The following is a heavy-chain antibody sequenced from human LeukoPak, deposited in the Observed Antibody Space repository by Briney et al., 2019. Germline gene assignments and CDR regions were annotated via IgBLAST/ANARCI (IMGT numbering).Heavy chain of an antibody. CDR3: TTGLDESSSGAYCPFFFDS. V-gene: IGHV3-15*01. Sequence: PGGSLRLSCAASGFTFTNAWMNWVRQAPGKGLEWVGRIKSKTDGGTINYSAPVKGRFTISRDDSKDTLYLQMKSLQTEDTAMYYCTTGLDESSSGAYCPFFFDSWGQGTLVTVSS. CDR1: GFTFTNAW. CDR2: IKSKTDGGTI. D-gene: IGHD1-26*01. J-gene: IGHJ4*02.